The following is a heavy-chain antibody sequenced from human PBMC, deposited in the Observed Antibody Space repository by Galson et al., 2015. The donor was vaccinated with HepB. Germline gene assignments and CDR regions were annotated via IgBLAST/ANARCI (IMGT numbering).Heavy chain of an antibody. D-gene: IGHD3-16*01. J-gene: IGHJ6*02. CDR1: GGSIRSYY. V-gene: IGHV4-59*01. CDR2: IYYSGST. Sequence: TLSLTCTVSGGSIRSYYWSWIRQPPGKGLEWIGYIYYSGSTNYNPSLKSRVTISVDTSKNQFSLKLSSVTAADTAVYYCARDARHRGGEIYYYYGMDVWGQGTTVTVSS. CDR3: ARDARHRGGEIYYYYGMDV.